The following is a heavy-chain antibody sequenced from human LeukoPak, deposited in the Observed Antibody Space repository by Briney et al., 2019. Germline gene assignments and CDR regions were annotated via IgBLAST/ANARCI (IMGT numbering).Heavy chain of an antibody. V-gene: IGHV3-64*01. J-gene: IGHJ3*02. CDR1: GFTFSSYA. CDR2: ISSNGGST. D-gene: IGHD5-12*01. Sequence: GGSLRLSCAASGFTFSSYAMHWVRQAPGKGVEYVSAISSNGGSTYYANSVKGRFTISRDNSKDTLYLQMGSLRAEDMAVYYCARAPDIAFDIWGQGTMVTVSS. CDR3: ARAPDIAFDI.